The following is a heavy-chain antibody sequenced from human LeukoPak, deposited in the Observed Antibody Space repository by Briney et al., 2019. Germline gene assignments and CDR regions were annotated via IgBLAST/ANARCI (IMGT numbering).Heavy chain of an antibody. CDR2: ISSSSATI. J-gene: IGHJ4*02. D-gene: IGHD6-13*01. CDR3: AGGYSSNWFPNFDY. CDR1: GFSLSAYN. V-gene: IGHV3-48*01. Sequence: GGSLRLSCEGSGFSLSAYNMNWVRQAPGKGLESVSYISSSSATIFYADSVKGRFTISRDNAKNSLYLQMNSLRVEDTAVYYCAGGYSSNWFPNFDYWGQGTLVTVSS.